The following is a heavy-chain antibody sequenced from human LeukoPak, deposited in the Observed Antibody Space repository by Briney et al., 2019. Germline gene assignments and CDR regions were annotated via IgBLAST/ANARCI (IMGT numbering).Heavy chain of an antibody. CDR2: IYFSGTT. D-gene: IGHD6-13*01. Sequence: PSETLSLTCTVSGGSISSYYWGWIRQPPGKGLEWIGYIYFSGTTKYNPSLESRVTISVDTSKNQFSLKLSSVTAADTAVYYCARRRAEGGSNGHYNWFDPWGQGILVTVSS. V-gene: IGHV4-59*08. J-gene: IGHJ5*02. CDR1: GGSISSYY. CDR3: ARRRAEGGSNGHYNWFDP.